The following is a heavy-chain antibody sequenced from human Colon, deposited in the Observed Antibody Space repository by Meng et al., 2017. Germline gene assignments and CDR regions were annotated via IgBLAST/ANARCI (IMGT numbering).Heavy chain of an antibody. J-gene: IGHJ5*02. Sequence: QVPRQGSGPGLVKPSETLSLTCTVSGGSISSYYWSWIRQPPGKGLEWIGYISYSGSTNYNPSLKSRVTISVDTSKNRFSLRLSSVTAADTAVYYCVRGIAVADNWFDPWGQGTLVTVSS. CDR2: ISYSGST. V-gene: IGHV4-59*01. CDR3: VRGIAVADNWFDP. D-gene: IGHD6-19*01. CDR1: GGSISSYY.